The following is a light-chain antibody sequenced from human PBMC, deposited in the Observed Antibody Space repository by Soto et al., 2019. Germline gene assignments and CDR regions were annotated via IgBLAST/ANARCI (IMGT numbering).Light chain of an antibody. V-gene: IGKV1-12*01. J-gene: IGKJ4*01. CDR2: AAS. CDR3: QQSNSYSLT. CDR1: QGISSR. Sequence: DIQMTQSPSSVSASVGDRVTITCRASQGISSRLAWYQQKPGKAPNLLIYAASSLQSGVPSRFSGSGSETDCTLTIGSLQPEDFATYYCQQSNSYSLTFGGGTKVEIK.